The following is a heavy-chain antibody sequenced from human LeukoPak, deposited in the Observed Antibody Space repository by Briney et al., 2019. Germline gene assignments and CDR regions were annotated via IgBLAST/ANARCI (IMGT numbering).Heavy chain of an antibody. CDR3: ARDGGSYYFDY. J-gene: IGHJ4*02. Sequence: GGSLRLSCAASGFTVSSNYMSWVRQAPGKGLEWVSVIYSGGSTYYADSVKGRFTISRDNSKNTLNLQMNSLRAEDTAVYYCARDGGSYYFDYWGQGTLVTVSS. V-gene: IGHV3-53*01. D-gene: IGHD1-26*01. CDR2: IYSGGST. CDR1: GFTVSSNY.